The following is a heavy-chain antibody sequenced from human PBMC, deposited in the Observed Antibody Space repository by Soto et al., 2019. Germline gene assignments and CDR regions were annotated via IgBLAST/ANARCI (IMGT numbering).Heavy chain of an antibody. CDR2: IIPILGIA. CDR1: GGTFSSYT. D-gene: IGHD2-2*01. Sequence: QVQLVQSGAEVKKPGSSVKVSCKASGGTFSSYTISWVRQAPGQGLEWMGRIIPILGIANYAQKFQGRVTITVDKSTSTAYMELSSLRSEDTAVYYCARDRLYCSSTSCYDYWGQGTLVTVSS. V-gene: IGHV1-69*08. CDR3: ARDRLYCSSTSCYDY. J-gene: IGHJ4*02.